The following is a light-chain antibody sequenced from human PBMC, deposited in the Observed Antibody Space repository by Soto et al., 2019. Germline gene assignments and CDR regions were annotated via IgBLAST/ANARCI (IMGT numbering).Light chain of an antibody. Sequence: EIVLTQSPATLSLSPGERATLACRASQSVSSYLAWYQQRPGQAPRLLIYDTSNRATGIPARFSGSGSGTDFDLAIRRLEPEDFTIYCCQQRSNWPPVTFGGGTKVEIK. CDR3: QQRSNWPPVT. J-gene: IGKJ4*01. V-gene: IGKV3-11*01. CDR1: QSVSSY. CDR2: DTS.